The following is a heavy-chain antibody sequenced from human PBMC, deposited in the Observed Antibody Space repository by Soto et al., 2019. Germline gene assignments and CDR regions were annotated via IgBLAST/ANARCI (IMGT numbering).Heavy chain of an antibody. V-gene: IGHV3-7*05. CDR3: ARRLITDYFYYAMDV. Sequence: GGSLRLSCAASGFTFSNYWMTWVRQAPGKGLEWVANIKQDGSEKFYVDSVKGRFTVSRDNAKNSLHLQMNSLRADDTAVYYCARRLITDYFYYAMDVWGQGTTVTVSS. CDR1: GFTFSNYW. J-gene: IGHJ6*02. CDR2: IKQDGSEK. D-gene: IGHD1-20*01.